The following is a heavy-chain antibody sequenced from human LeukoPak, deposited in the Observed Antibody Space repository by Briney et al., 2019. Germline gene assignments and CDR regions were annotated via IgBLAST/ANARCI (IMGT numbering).Heavy chain of an antibody. CDR1: GFTFRSYA. J-gene: IGHJ5*02. D-gene: IGHD3-10*01. CDR2: ISYDGDDGSNI. CDR3: ARDSYQDYYGRFDP. V-gene: IGHV3-30-3*01. Sequence: GGSLRLSCAASGFTFRSYAMHWVRQAPGKGLEWVAVISYDGDDGSNIYYADSVNGRFTISRDNSENTLYLQMNGLTAEDTAMYYCARDSYQDYYGRFDPWGQGTLVIVSS.